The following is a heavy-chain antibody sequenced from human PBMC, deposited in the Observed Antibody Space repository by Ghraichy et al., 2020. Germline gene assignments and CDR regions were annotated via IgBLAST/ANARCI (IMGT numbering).Heavy chain of an antibody. V-gene: IGHV4-39*02. CDR2: INYSWTT. CDR3: RRETEATSRTEY. J-gene: IGHJ4*02. D-gene: IGHD2-2*01. Sequence: SETLSLTCTVSGGSIGSSIYYWAWIRQAQGKGLEWIVSINYSWTTYSKNQYSLRLSSVTAADTAVYFCRRETEATSRTEYWGQGMLVTVSS. CDR1: GGSIGSSIYY.